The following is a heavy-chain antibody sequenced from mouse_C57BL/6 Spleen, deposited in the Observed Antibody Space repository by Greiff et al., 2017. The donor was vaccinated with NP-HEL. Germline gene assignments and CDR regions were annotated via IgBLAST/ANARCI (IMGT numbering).Heavy chain of an antibody. Sequence: QVQLQQSGPELVKPGASVKISCKASGYAFSSSWMNWVKQRPGKGLEWIGRIYPGDGDTNYNGKFKGKATLTADKSSSPAYMQLSSLTSEDSAVYFCARSYYGNFYFDYWGQGTTLTVSS. D-gene: IGHD2-1*01. CDR1: GYAFSSSW. V-gene: IGHV1-82*01. CDR2: IYPGDGDT. J-gene: IGHJ2*01. CDR3: ARSYYGNFYFDY.